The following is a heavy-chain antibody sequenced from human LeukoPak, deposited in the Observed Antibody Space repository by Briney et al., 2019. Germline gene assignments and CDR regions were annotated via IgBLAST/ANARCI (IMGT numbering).Heavy chain of an antibody. J-gene: IGHJ4*02. D-gene: IGHD4-23*01. CDR2: IYPGDSDT. Sequence: GESLKISCKGSGYSFNSYWIGWVRQMPGKGLEWMGIIYPGDSDTRYSPSFQGQVTISADKSISTAYLQWSSLKASHTTMYYCARQATVVTPRNFDYWGQGTLVTVSS. CDR1: GYSFNSYW. V-gene: IGHV5-51*01. CDR3: ARQATVVTPRNFDY.